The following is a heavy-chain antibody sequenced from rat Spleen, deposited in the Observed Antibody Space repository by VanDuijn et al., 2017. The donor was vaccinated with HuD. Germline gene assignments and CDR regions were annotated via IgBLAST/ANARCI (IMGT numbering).Heavy chain of an antibody. Sequence: QVQLKESGPGLVQPSQTLSLTCTVSGFSLTSYHVSWVRQPPGKGLEWMGVIWTGGSTAYNSLLKSRLSISRDTPKSQVFLKMDSLQTEDTATYYGDRDRGGYYGYNWGDYCDYWGQGVMVTVSS. D-gene: IGHD1-9*01. J-gene: IGHJ2*01. V-gene: IGHV2-43*01. CDR2: IWTGGST. CDR3: DRDRGGYYGYNWGDYCDY. CDR1: GFSLTSYH.